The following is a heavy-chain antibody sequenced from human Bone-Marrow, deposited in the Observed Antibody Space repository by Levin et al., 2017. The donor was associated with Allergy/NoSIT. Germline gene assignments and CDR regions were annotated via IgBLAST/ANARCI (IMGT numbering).Heavy chain of an antibody. D-gene: IGHD1-26*01. CDR3: AKDGYSGGSGNFDY. J-gene: IGHJ4*02. CDR1: GFTFSSYA. V-gene: IGHV3-23*01. CDR2: ISGSGCGT. Sequence: GESLKISCAASGFTFSSYAMSWVRQAPGKGLEWVSAISGSGCGTYYADSVKGRFTISRDISKNTLFLQMNSLRAEDTAVYYCAKDGYSGGSGNFDYWGQGTLVTVSS.